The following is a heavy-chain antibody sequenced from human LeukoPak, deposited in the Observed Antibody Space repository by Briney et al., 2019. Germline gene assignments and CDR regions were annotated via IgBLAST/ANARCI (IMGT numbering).Heavy chain of an antibody. CDR2: IKSKADGGTT. D-gene: IGHD6-19*01. CDR1: GLTYSNGW. V-gene: IGHV3-15*01. Sequence: GGSLRLSCAASGLTYSNGWLSWVRQAPGKGLEWVGRIKSKADGGTTEYAAPVKGRFTISRDDSKNILSLQMNSLKTEDTAVYYCTTPRREIAVAGGDYWGQGTLATVSS. J-gene: IGHJ4*02. CDR3: TTPRREIAVAGGDY.